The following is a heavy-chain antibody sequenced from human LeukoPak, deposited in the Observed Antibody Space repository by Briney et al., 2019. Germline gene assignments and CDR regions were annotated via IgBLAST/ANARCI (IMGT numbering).Heavy chain of an antibody. CDR3: AREQATQFGY. V-gene: IGHV3-66*01. Sequence: GGSLRLSCAASGFTVSSNYMSWVRQAPGKGLEWVSVIYSGGSTYYADSVKGRLTISRDNSKNTLYLQMNSLRAEDTAVYYCAREQATQFGYWGQGTLVTVSS. CDR2: IYSGGST. CDR1: GFTVSSNY. J-gene: IGHJ4*02.